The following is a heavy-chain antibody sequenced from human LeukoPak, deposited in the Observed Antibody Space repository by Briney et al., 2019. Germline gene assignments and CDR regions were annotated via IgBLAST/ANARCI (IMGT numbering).Heavy chain of an antibody. Sequence: SETLSLTCAVYGGSFSGYYWSWIRQPPGKGLEWIGEINHSGSTNYNPSLKSRVTISVDTSKNQFSLKLSSVTAADTAVYYCARANYYDSSYYFDYWGQGTLVTVSS. CDR2: INHSGST. CDR3: ARANYYDSSYYFDY. V-gene: IGHV4-34*01. CDR1: GGSFSGYY. D-gene: IGHD3-22*01. J-gene: IGHJ4*02.